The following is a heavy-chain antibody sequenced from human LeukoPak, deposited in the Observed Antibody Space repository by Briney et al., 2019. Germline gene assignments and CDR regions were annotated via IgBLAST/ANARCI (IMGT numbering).Heavy chain of an antibody. Sequence: SETLSLTCTVSGASISSYYWSWIRQHPGKGLEWIGYIYYSGSTSYNPSLKSRVTISVDTSKNQFSLKLSSVTAADTAVYYCARVGLPYNWFDPWGQGTLVTVSS. CDR3: ARVGLPYNWFDP. CDR1: GASISSYY. CDR2: IYYSGST. D-gene: IGHD1-26*01. J-gene: IGHJ5*02. V-gene: IGHV4-59*06.